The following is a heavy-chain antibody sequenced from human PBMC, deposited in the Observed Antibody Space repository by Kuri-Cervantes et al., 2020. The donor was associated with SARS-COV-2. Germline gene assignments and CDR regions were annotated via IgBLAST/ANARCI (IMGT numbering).Heavy chain of an antibody. CDR3: ARVDTAMVPFDY. D-gene: IGHD5-18*01. J-gene: IGHJ4*02. CDR1: GGSISSGYY. Sequence: ESLKISCTVSGGSISSGYYWGWIRQPPGKGLEWIGSIYHSGSTYYNPSLKSRVTISVDTSKNQFSLKLSSVTAADTAVYYCARVDTAMVPFDYWGQGTLVTVSS. CDR2: IYHSGST. V-gene: IGHV4-38-2*02.